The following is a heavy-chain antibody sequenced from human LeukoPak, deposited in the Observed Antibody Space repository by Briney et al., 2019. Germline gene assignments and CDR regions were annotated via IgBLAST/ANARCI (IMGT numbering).Heavy chain of an antibody. Sequence: SETLSLTCSVSGGSISSHYWTWMRQSAGKGLEWIGRMYVSGTIYSAGSTNYNPSFKSRVTMSEDMSKNQLSLKLRSVTAADTATYYCARTHPECSSKSCFGWFDPWGQGTLVTVSS. D-gene: IGHD2-15*01. J-gene: IGHJ5*02. V-gene: IGHV4-4*07. CDR1: GGSISSHY. CDR2: MYVSGTIYSAGST. CDR3: ARTHPECSSKSCFGWFDP.